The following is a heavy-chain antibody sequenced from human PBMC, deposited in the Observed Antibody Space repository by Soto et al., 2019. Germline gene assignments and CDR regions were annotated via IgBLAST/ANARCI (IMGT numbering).Heavy chain of an antibody. Sequence: SVKVSCKASGGTFSSYAISWVRQAPGQGLEWMGGIIPIFGTANYAQKFQGRVTITADKSTSTAYMELSSLRSEDTAVYHCARVRFKDCSSTSCYRGGDAFDIWGQGTMVTVSS. CDR2: IIPIFGTA. CDR1: GGTFSSYA. V-gene: IGHV1-69*06. D-gene: IGHD2-2*02. J-gene: IGHJ3*02. CDR3: ARVRFKDCSSTSCYRGGDAFDI.